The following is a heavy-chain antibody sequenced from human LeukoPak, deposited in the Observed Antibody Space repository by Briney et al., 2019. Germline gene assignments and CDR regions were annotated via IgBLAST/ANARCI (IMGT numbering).Heavy chain of an antibody. J-gene: IGHJ3*01. CDR3: GRDPNGDYVGAFEF. CDR2: SSSGGSNP. V-gene: IGHV3-23*01. CDR1: GFTFSKYA. Sequence: GGSLRLSCAASGFTFSKYALVWVRQAPGKGLEWVSASSSGGSNPLYADAVKGRFTISRDNSTNTLYLQLNSLRAEDTAVYYCGRDPNGDYVGAFEFWGRGTMVIVSS. D-gene: IGHD4-17*01.